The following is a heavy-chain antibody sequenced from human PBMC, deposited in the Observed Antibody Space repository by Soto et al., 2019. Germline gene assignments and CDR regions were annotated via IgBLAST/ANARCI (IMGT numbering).Heavy chain of an antibody. CDR3: ARARPIAAPGTGSDH. D-gene: IGHD6-13*01. J-gene: IGHJ4*02. CDR1: GGSFSDYY. V-gene: IGHV4-34*01. Sequence: ETLSFTCAVYGGSFSDYYWSWVRQPPGKGLEWIGEINHSGSTNYNPSLKSRVTISVDTSKNQLSLMLSSVTAADTAVYYCARARPIAAPGTGSDHWGQGTLVTVSS. CDR2: INHSGST.